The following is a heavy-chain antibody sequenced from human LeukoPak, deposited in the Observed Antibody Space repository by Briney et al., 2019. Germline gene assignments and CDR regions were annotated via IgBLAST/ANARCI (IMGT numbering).Heavy chain of an antibody. CDR2: IYTSGST. CDR3: ARDRYYYDSSGPSFDI. J-gene: IGHJ3*02. D-gene: IGHD3-22*01. V-gene: IGHV4-4*07. Sequence: PSETLSLTSTVSGGSISSYYWSWIRQPAGKGLEWIGRIYTSGSTNYNPSLKSRVTMSVDTSKNQFSLKLSSVTAADTAVYYCARDRYYYDSSGPSFDIWGQGTMVTVSS. CDR1: GGSISSYY.